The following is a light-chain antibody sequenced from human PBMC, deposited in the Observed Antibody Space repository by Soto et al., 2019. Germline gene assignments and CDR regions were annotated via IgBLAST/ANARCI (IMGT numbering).Light chain of an antibody. J-gene: IGLJ2*01. CDR2: VNSDGSH. V-gene: IGLV4-69*01. CDR1: SGHRSYT. Sequence: QLVLTQSPSASASLGASVKLTCTLSSGHRSYTIAWHQQQPQKGPRYLMKVNSDGSHTRGDGIPDRFSGSSSGAERYLTISSLQSEDEADYYCQTWGTGIRVIFGGGTKLTVL. CDR3: QTWGTGIRVI.